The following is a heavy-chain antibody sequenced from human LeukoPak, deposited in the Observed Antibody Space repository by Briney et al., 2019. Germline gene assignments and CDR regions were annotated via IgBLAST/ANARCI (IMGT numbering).Heavy chain of an antibody. J-gene: IGHJ3*02. Sequence: PSETLSLTCTVSGGSISSSSYYWGWIRQPPGKGLEWIGSIYYSGSTYYNPSLKSRVTISVDTSKNQFSLKLSSVTAADTAVYYCASVLDYYDSSGYPNAFDIWGQGTMVTVSS. CDR3: ASVLDYYDSSGYPNAFDI. D-gene: IGHD3-22*01. CDR2: IYYSGST. V-gene: IGHV4-39*01. CDR1: GGSISSSSYY.